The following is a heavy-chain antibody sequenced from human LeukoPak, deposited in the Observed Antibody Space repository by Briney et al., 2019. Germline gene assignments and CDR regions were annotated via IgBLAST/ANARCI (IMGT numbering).Heavy chain of an antibody. Sequence: SETLSLTCTVSGGSVSSGSYYWSWIRQPPGKGLEWIGYIYYSGSTNYDPSLKSRVTISVDTSKSQFSLKLSSVTAADTAVYYCVRGYTAADYWGQGTLVTVSS. V-gene: IGHV4-61*01. CDR3: VRGYTAADY. CDR1: GGSVSSGSYY. D-gene: IGHD5-18*01. J-gene: IGHJ4*02. CDR2: IYYSGST.